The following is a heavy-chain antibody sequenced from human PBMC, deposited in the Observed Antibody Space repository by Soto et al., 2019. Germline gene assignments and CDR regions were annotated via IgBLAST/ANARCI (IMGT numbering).Heavy chain of an antibody. CDR1: GGYISSYY. D-gene: IGHD6-6*01. J-gene: IGHJ4*02. V-gene: IGHV4-59*08. CDR2: IYYSGST. CDR3: ARHGLQLARSGFDC. Sequence: SETLSLTCTVSGGYISSYYWSWIRQPPGKGLEWIGYIYYSGSTSYNPSLKSRVTISADTAKNQFSLKLSSVTAADTAVYYCARHGLQLARSGFDCWGQGTLVTVSS.